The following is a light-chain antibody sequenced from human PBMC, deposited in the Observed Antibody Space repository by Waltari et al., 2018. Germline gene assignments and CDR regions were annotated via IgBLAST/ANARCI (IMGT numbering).Light chain of an antibody. CDR1: QPIVRY. J-gene: IGKJ5*01. CDR2: AAS. Sequence: DIQMTQSPSSLSASVGDRVTITRRASQPIVRYLNWYQQKPGNAPKLLIYAASTLQRGVPSRFSGSGSGTDFTLAINSVQPDDFATYFCQQTSSAPFTFGRGTRLDFK. V-gene: IGKV1-39*01. CDR3: QQTSSAPFT.